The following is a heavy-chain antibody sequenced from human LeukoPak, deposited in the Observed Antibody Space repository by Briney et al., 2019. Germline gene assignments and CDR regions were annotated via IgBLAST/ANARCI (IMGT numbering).Heavy chain of an antibody. CDR2: ISSSSSTI. J-gene: IGHJ4*02. CDR1: GFTFSSYS. Sequence: GGSLRLSCAASGFTFSSYSMNWVRQAPGKGLEWVSYISSSSSTIYYADSVKGRFTISRDNAKNSLYLQMNSLRDEDTAVYYCARVAAYSGSYCRSFDYWGQGTLVTVSS. V-gene: IGHV3-48*02. CDR3: ARVAAYSGSYCRSFDY. D-gene: IGHD1-26*01.